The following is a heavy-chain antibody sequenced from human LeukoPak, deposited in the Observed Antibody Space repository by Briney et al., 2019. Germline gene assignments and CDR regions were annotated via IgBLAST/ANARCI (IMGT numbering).Heavy chain of an antibody. V-gene: IGHV1-2*02. CDR3: ARALVVPADKRAFDI. D-gene: IGHD2-2*01. CDR2: INPNSGGT. J-gene: IGHJ3*02. Sequence: ASVKVSCKASGYTFTGYYMHWVRQDPGQGLEWVGWINPNSGGTNYAQKFQGRVTMTRDTSISTAYMELSRLRSDDTAVYYCARALVVPADKRAFDIWGQGTMVTVSS. CDR1: GYTFTGYY.